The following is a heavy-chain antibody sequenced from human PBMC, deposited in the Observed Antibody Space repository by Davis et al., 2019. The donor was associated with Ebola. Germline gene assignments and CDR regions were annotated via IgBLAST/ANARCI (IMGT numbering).Heavy chain of an antibody. CDR2: INHSGST. Sequence: SETLSLTCAVYDGSFSGYYWSWIRQPPGKGLEWIGEINHSGSTNYNPSLKSRVTISVDKSKNQFSLKLSSVTAADTAVYYCARRRIVATTHFDYWGQGTLVTVSS. V-gene: IGHV4-34*01. CDR3: ARRRIVATTHFDY. CDR1: DGSFSGYY. J-gene: IGHJ4*02. D-gene: IGHD5-12*01.